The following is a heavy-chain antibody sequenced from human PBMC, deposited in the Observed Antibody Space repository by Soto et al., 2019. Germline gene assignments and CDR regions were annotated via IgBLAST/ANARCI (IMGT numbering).Heavy chain of an antibody. J-gene: IGHJ4*02. CDR3: ARELARYYYGSGSYVGY. Sequence: QVQLVESGGGVVQPGRSLRLSCAASGFTFSSYGMHWVRQAPGKGLEWVAVIWYDGSNKYYADSVKGRFTISRDNSKNTLYLQMNSLRAEDTAVYYCARELARYYYGSGSYVGYSGQGTLVTVSS. V-gene: IGHV3-33*01. CDR2: IWYDGSNK. D-gene: IGHD3-10*01. CDR1: GFTFSSYG.